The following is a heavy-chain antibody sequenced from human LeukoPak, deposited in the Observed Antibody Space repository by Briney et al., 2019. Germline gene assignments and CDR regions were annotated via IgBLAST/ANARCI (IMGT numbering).Heavy chain of an antibody. CDR2: IIPIFGTA. J-gene: IGHJ4*02. D-gene: IGHD3-22*01. CDR1: GGTFSSYA. V-gene: IGHV1-69*13. CDR3: GRGDYYDSSGHPHGGY. Sequence: GASVKVSCKASGGTFSSYAISWVRQAPGQGLEWMGGIIPIFGTANYAQKFQGRVTITADESTSTAYMELSSLRSEDTAVYYCGRGDYYDSSGHPHGGYWGQGTLATVSS.